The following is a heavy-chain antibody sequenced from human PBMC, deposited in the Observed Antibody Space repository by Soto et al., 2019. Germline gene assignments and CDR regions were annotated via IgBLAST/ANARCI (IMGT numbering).Heavy chain of an antibody. V-gene: IGHV3-33*01. Sequence: GGSLRLSCAASGFTFSTYALHWVRQAPGKGLEWVAVIWYDGTKYYTDSVKGRFTISRDNSKNTLYLQMNSLRAEDTAVYYCARAPRDATGMYYFDYWGQGTLVTVSS. CDR2: IWYDGTK. J-gene: IGHJ4*02. D-gene: IGHD6-13*01. CDR1: GFTFSTYA. CDR3: ARAPRDATGMYYFDY.